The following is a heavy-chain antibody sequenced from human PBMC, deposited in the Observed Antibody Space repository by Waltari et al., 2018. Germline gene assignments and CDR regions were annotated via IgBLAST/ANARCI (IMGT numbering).Heavy chain of an antibody. V-gene: IGHV4-59*01. CDR3: AARSYGDYIFDY. CDR1: GGSISSYY. CDR2: IYYSGST. D-gene: IGHD4-17*01. Sequence: QVQLQASGPGLVKTSETLSLNCTVSGGSISSYYWSCIRQPPGKGLEWIGYIYYSGSTNYNPSLKSRVTISVDTSKNQFSLKLSSVTAADTAVYYCAARSYGDYIFDYWGQGTLVTVSS. J-gene: IGHJ4*02.